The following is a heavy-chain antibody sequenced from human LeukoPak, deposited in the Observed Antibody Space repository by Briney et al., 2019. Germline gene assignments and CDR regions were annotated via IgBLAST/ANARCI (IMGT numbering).Heavy chain of an antibody. CDR2: IYYSGST. D-gene: IGHD3-22*01. Sequence: SETLSLTCTVSGGSISSYYWSWIRQPPGKGLEWIGYIYYSGSTYYNPSLKSRVTISVDTSKNQFSLKLSSVTAADTAVYYCARWSNYYDSSGYYLTYFDYWGQGTLVTVSS. V-gene: IGHV4-59*08. CDR3: ARWSNYYDSSGYYLTYFDY. CDR1: GGSISSYY. J-gene: IGHJ4*02.